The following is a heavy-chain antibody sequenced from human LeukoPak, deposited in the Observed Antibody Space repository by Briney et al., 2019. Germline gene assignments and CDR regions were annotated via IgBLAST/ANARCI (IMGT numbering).Heavy chain of an antibody. Sequence: GGSLRLSCAASGFTFSSYAMSWVRQAPGKGLEGVSAFCGSGGSTQYADSVKGRFTIYRENPKNTLYLQKNSLRAEDTGVYYCAKDILKVAATGGFDYWGQGTLVTVSS. D-gene: IGHD2-15*01. CDR3: AKDILKVAATGGFDY. CDR1: GFTFSSYA. V-gene: IGHV3-23*01. J-gene: IGHJ4*02. CDR2: FCGSGGST.